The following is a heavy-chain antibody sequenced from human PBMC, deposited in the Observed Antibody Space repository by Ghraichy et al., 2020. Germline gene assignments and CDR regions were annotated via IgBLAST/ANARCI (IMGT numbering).Heavy chain of an antibody. CDR1: GFSFSSHG. Sequence: GGSLRLSCAASGFSFSSHGMSWVRQAPGKGLEWVSAIRSSGYETFYADSVKGRLTISRDNSKNTLYLQMNSLRAEDTAVYYYAKIGERGIWYFELWCRGTLVSVSS. CDR3: AKIGERGIWYFEL. J-gene: IGHJ2*01. V-gene: IGHV3-23*01. CDR2: IRSSGYET.